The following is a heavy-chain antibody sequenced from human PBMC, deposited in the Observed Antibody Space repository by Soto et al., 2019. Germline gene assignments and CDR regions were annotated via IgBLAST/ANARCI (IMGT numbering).Heavy chain of an antibody. Sequence: RLACAAAGVTSSSYAMHRVRQAPGKGLEWVAVISYDGSNKYYADSVKGRFTISRDNSKNTLYLQMNSLRAEDTAVYYCARFTVVTRDSDYWGQGTLVTVSS. V-gene: IGHV3-30-3*01. J-gene: IGHJ4*02. D-gene: IGHD2-15*01. CDR2: ISYDGSNK. CDR1: GVTSSSYA. CDR3: ARFTVVTRDSDY.